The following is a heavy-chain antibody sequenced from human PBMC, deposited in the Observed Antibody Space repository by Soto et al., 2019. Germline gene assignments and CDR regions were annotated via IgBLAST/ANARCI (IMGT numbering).Heavy chain of an antibody. V-gene: IGHV1-69*02. CDR3: ARSYSGSYLFDS. J-gene: IGHJ4*02. CDR1: GGTFSSYT. D-gene: IGHD1-26*01. Sequence: QVQLVQSGAEEKKPGSSVKVSCKASGGTFSSYTISWVRQAPGQGLEWMGRIIPLLGIANYAQNFQGRVTILAXXSTSTAYMELSSLRSEDTAVYYCARSYSGSYLFDSWGQGTLVTVSS. CDR2: IIPLLGIA.